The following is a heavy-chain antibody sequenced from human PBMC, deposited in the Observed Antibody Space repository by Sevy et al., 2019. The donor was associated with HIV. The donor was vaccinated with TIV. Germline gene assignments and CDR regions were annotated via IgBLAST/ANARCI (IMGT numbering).Heavy chain of an antibody. CDR2: INPSDGNT. D-gene: IGHD7-27*01. J-gene: IGHJ4*01. Sequence: ASVKVSCKTSGYTFTDYGISWVRQAPGQGLEWMAWINPSDGNTNYALRLQGRVTMTTDTSTSTAYMELWSLRSDDTAVYYCARDLTGSYYVDYWGQGTLVTVSS. CDR3: ARDLTGSYYVDY. V-gene: IGHV1-18*01. CDR1: GYTFTDYG.